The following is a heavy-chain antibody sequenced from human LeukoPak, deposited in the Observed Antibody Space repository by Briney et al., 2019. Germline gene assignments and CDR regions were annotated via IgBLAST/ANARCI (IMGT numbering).Heavy chain of an antibody. J-gene: IGHJ4*02. CDR1: GFTFSSYS. CDR3: ARDLDSSSPPDY. CDR2: ISSSSSYI. Sequence: PGGSLRLSCAASGFTFSSYSMNWVRQAPGKGLGWVSSISSSSSYIYYADSVKGRFTISRDNAKNSLYLQMNSLRAEDTAVYYCARDLDSSSPPDYWGQGTLVTVSS. V-gene: IGHV3-21*01. D-gene: IGHD6-13*01.